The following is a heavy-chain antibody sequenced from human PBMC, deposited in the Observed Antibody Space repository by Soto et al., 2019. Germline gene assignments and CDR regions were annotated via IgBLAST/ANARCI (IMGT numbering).Heavy chain of an antibody. CDR1: GFTVNSNR. CDR2: IYTGDST. CDR3: ARDLNLGSFDY. J-gene: IGHJ4*02. Sequence: GGSLRLSCAASGFTVNSNRMSWVRQAPGKGLEWVSVIYTGDSTYYVDSVKDRFTISRDSSKNSLYLQMNSLRAEDTAVYYCARDLNLGSFDYWGQGTLVTVSS. V-gene: IGHV3-66*01.